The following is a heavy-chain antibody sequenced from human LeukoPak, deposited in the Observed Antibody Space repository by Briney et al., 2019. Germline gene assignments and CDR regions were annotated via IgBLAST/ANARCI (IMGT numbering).Heavy chain of an antibody. D-gene: IGHD2-2*01. CDR1: GFTFSSYA. CDR2: ISYDGSNK. J-gene: IGHJ4*02. CDR3: ARVGCSSTSCPPSFDY. V-gene: IGHV3-30-3*01. Sequence: GGSLRLSCAASGFTFSSYAMSWVRQAPGKGLEWVAVISYDGSNKYYADSVKGRFTISRDNSKSSLYLQMNSLRADDTAVYYCARVGCSSTSCPPSFDYWGQGTLVTVSS.